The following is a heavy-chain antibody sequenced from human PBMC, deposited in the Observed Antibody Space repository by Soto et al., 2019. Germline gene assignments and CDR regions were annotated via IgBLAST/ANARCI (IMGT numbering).Heavy chain of an antibody. CDR2: IYHSGST. CDR3: AREGVGATNFPRFDP. D-gene: IGHD1-26*01. J-gene: IGHJ5*02. CDR1: GYSISSGYY. Sequence: SETLSLTCAVSGYSISSGYYWGWIRQPPGKGLEWIGSIYHSGSTYYNPSLKSRVTISVDTSKNQFSLKLSSVTAADTAVYYCAREGVGATNFPRFDPWGQGTLVTVSS. V-gene: IGHV4-38-2*02.